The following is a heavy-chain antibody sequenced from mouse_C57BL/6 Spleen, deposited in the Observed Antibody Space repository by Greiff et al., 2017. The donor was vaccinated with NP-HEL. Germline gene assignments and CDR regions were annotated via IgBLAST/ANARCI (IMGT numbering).Heavy chain of an antibody. CDR2: IDPETGGT. CDR3: TRPPPRVGFDV. V-gene: IGHV1-15*01. J-gene: IGHJ1*03. CDR1: GYTFTDYE. Sequence: QVQLKESGAELVRPGASVTLSCKASGYTFTDYEMHWVKQTPVHGLEWIGAIDPETGGTAYNQKFKGKAILTADKSSSTAYMELRSLTSEDSAVYYCTRPPPRVGFDVWGTGTTVTVSS. D-gene: IGHD3-1*01.